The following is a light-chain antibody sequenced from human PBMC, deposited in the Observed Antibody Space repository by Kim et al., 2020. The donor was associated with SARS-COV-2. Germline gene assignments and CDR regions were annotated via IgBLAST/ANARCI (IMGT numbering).Light chain of an antibody. J-gene: IGLJ1*01. V-gene: IGLV2-23*01. CDR2: EGT. Sequence: QSALTQPASVSGSPGQSITISCTGTSSDVGSYKLVSWYQHHPGKAPKLMIYEGTRRPSGVSNRFSGSKSGTTASLTISGLQAEDEADYYCCSYAGFATYVFGAGTKVTVL. CDR1: SSDVGSYKL. CDR3: CSYAGFATYV.